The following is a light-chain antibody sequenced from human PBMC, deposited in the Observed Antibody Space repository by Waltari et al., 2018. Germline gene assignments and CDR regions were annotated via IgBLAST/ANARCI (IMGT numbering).Light chain of an antibody. Sequence: DIQMTQSPSSVSASVGDRVIITCRASQDISRWLAWYQQKPGKAPKFLIYDASTLQSVVPARFSGTGSGTEFTLTISSLQPEDFATYYCQHGNTFPLTFGGGTKVEIK. V-gene: IGKV1-12*01. J-gene: IGKJ4*01. CDR2: DAS. CDR3: QHGNTFPLT. CDR1: QDISRW.